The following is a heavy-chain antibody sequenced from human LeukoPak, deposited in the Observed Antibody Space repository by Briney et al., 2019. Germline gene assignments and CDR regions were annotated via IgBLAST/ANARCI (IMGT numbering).Heavy chain of an antibody. CDR3: ARGLSGSYYY. J-gene: IGHJ4*02. Sequence: PSETLSLTCAVYGGSFSDFYWNWIRQPPGKGLEWIGEINHSGSTNYNPSLKSRVTISVDTSKNQFSLKLSSVTAADTAVYYCARGLSGSYYYWGQGTLVTVSS. D-gene: IGHD1-26*01. V-gene: IGHV4-34*01. CDR1: GGSFSDFY. CDR2: INHSGST.